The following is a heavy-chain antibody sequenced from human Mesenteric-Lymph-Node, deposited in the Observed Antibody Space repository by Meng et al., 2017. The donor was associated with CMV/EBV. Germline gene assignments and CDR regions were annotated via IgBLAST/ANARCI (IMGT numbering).Heavy chain of an antibody. CDR2: ISYDGSNK. V-gene: IGHV3-30*04. CDR1: GFTFSSYA. D-gene: IGHD6-6*01. CDR3: ARDARPSIAARYNWFDP. Sequence: GESLKISCAASGFTFSSYAMHWVRQAPGKGLEWVAVISYDGSNKYYADSVKGRFTISRDNSKNTLYLQMNSLRAEDTAVYYCARDARPSIAARYNWFDPWGQGTLVTVSS. J-gene: IGHJ5*02.